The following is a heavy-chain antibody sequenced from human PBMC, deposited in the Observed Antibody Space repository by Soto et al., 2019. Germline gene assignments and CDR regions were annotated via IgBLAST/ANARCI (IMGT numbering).Heavy chain of an antibody. CDR2: IYYSGST. CDR3: ARLFSSGYWPFDY. V-gene: IGHV4-59*08. CDR1: SGSISRYY. J-gene: IGHJ4*02. D-gene: IGHD3-22*01. Sequence: PSETLSLTCTVSSGSISRYYWSWIRQPPGKGLEWIGYIYYSGSTDYNPSLKSRATISVDMSKNQISLKLSSVTAADTAVYYCARLFSSGYWPFDYWGQGTLVTVSS.